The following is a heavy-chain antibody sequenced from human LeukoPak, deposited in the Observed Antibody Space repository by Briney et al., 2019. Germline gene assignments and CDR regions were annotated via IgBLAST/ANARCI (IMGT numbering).Heavy chain of an antibody. Sequence: SETLSLTCAVSGYSISSGYYWGWIRQPPGKGLEWIGSIYHSGSTYYNPSLKSRVTISVDTTKNQFSLKLSSVPAPDTAVYYFAGGGTLVGGILDYWGQGTLVTVSS. CDR3: AGGGTLVGGILDY. D-gene: IGHD3-10*02. J-gene: IGHJ4*02. V-gene: IGHV4-38-2*01. CDR2: IYHSGST. CDR1: GYSISSGYY.